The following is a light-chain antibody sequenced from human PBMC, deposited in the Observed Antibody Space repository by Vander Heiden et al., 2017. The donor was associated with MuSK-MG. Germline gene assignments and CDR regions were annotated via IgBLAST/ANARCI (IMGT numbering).Light chain of an antibody. Sequence: VLTHSPGTLSLSPGERAILSCRGSKSGSSNDLAWYQQKPGKAPRLLIYGASSRATGIPYRFSGSGSGTDFTLTISSLEPEDFAVYYCQQYGSSPWTFGHGTKVDIK. CDR3: QQYGSSPWT. CDR2: GAS. J-gene: IGKJ1*01. V-gene: IGKV3-20*01. CDR1: KSGSSND.